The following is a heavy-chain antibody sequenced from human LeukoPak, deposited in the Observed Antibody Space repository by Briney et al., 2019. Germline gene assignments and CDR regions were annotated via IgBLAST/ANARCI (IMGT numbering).Heavy chain of an antibody. Sequence: PGGSLRLSCAASGFTFSSYDIHWVRQAPGKGLEWVAFTRHDGSNKHYADSVRGRFTISRDNSKNTLYLQMNSLRADDTAVYYCARDPVPLWFGELSRPYWFDPWGQGTLVTVSS. V-gene: IGHV3-30*02. J-gene: IGHJ5*02. CDR1: GFTFSSYD. CDR2: TRHDGSNK. CDR3: ARDPVPLWFGELSRPYWFDP. D-gene: IGHD3-10*01.